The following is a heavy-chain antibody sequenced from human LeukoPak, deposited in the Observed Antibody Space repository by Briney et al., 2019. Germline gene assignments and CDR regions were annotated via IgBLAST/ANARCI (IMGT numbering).Heavy chain of an antibody. CDR2: ISYDGSNK. D-gene: IGHD5-24*01. CDR3: ARGEMATMPPHFDY. CDR1: GFTFSSYA. Sequence: QAGGSLRLSCAASGFTFSSYAMHWVRQAPGKGLEWVAVISYDGSNKYYADSVKGRFTISRDNSKNTLYLQMNSLRAEDTAVYYCARGEMATMPPHFDYWGQGTLVTVSS. V-gene: IGHV3-30*04. J-gene: IGHJ4*02.